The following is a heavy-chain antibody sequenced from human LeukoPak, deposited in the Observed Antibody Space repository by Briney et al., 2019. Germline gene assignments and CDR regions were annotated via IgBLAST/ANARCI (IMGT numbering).Heavy chain of an antibody. Sequence: GGSLRLSCAASGFTLSSYAMSWVRQGPGKGLEWVSAISVSGNTYHADSVKGRFTISRDSSKNTLYLQMNSLRAEDTAVYYCAKEGGSGVAGTSAYWGQGTLVTVSS. CDR1: GFTLSSYA. V-gene: IGHV3-23*01. J-gene: IGHJ4*02. D-gene: IGHD6-19*01. CDR3: AKEGGSGVAGTSAY. CDR2: ISVSGNT.